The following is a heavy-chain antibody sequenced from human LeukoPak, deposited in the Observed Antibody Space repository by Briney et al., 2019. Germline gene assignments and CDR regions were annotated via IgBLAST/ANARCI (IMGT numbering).Heavy chain of an antibody. D-gene: IGHD1-26*01. J-gene: IGHJ4*02. V-gene: IGHV3-7*01. CDR1: GFTFSSYS. Sequence: GGSLRLSCAASGFTFSSYSMNWVRQAPGKGLEWVANIKQDGSEKYYVDSVKGRFTISRDNAKNSLYLQMNSLRAEDTAVYYCARLTVGAIDYWGQGTLVTVSS. CDR3: ARLTVGAIDY. CDR2: IKQDGSEK.